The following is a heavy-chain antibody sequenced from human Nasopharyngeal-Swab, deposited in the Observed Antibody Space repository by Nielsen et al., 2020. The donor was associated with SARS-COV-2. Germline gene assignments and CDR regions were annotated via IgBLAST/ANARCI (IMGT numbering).Heavy chain of an antibody. CDR1: GFTFSSYG. Sequence: GESLKISCAASGFTFSSYGMHWVRQAAGKGLEWVAVISYDGSNKYYADSVKGRFTISRDNSKNTLYLQMNSLRAEDTAVYYCAKIGGDSTELRAFDIWGQGTMVTVSS. D-gene: IGHD3-16*01. J-gene: IGHJ3*02. CDR2: ISYDGSNK. CDR3: AKIGGDSTELRAFDI. V-gene: IGHV3-30*18.